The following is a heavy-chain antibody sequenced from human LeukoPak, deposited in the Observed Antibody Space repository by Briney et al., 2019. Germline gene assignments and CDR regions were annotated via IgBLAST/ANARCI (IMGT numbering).Heavy chain of an antibody. CDR1: GGSISSGDYY. CDR3: ARAGRIAASGGHYFDY. D-gene: IGHD2-15*01. J-gene: IGHJ4*02. V-gene: IGHV4-30-4*01. CDR2: IYYSGST. Sequence: SEALSLTCTVSGGSISSGDYYWSWIRQPPGKGLDWIGYIYYSGSTYYNPSLKSRATISIDTSKNQFSLKLSSVTAADTAVYYCARAGRIAASGGHYFDYWGQGTLVTVSS.